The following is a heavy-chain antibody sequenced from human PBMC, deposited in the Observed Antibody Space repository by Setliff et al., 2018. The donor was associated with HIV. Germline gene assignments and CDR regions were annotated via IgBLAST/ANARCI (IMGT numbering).Heavy chain of an antibody. D-gene: IGHD3-3*01. Sequence: SETLSLTCTVSGGSFTSRSYYWGWIRQPPGKGLEWIGSIFYSGITYYNPSLKSRVTISVDTSKNQFSLNLTSVTAADTAVCYCARSKTFYDFWGGYYTHGAFKIWGLGTMVTV. J-gene: IGHJ3*02. CDR1: GGSFTSRSYY. V-gene: IGHV4-39*01. CDR3: ARSKTFYDFWGGYYTHGAFKI. CDR2: IFYSGIT.